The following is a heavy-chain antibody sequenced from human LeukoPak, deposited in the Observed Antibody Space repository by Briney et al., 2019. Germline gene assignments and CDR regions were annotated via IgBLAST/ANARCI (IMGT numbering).Heavy chain of an antibody. CDR2: ISSTGGTA. V-gene: IGHV3-23*01. Sequence: PGGSLRLSCAASGFTFSSFGLSWVRKPPGKGLEWVSAISSTGGTAHYSDSVKGRFTISRDNSKNTLYLQMNSLRAEDTAIYYCAKDGGEPAWGQGTLVTVSS. CDR1: GFTFSSFG. D-gene: IGHD3-16*01. J-gene: IGHJ5*02. CDR3: AKDGGEPA.